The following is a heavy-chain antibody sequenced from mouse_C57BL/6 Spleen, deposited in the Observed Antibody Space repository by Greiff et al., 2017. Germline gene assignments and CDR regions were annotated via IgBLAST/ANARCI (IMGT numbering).Heavy chain of an antibody. CDR3: AKLTGSAY. D-gene: IGHD4-1*01. CDR1: GYSITSGYY. CDR2: ISYDGSN. V-gene: IGHV3-6*01. J-gene: IGHJ3*01. Sequence: EVKLQESGPGLVKPSQSLSLTCSVTGYSITSGYYWNWIRQFPGNKLEWMGYISYDGSNNYNPSLKNRISITRDTSKNQFFLKLNSVTTEGTATYYCAKLTGSAYWGQGTLVTVSA.